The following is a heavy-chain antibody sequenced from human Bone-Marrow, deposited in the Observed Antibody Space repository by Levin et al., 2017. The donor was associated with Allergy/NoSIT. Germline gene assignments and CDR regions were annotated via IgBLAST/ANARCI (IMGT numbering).Heavy chain of an antibody. Sequence: GESLKISCAASGFTFSSYAMSWVRQAPGKGLEWVSAISGSGGSTYYADSVKGRFTISRDNSKNTLYLQMNSLRAEDTAVYYCAKAETQQRPGTYYFDYWGQGTLVTVSS. CDR1: GFTFSSYA. J-gene: IGHJ4*02. CDR2: ISGSGGST. V-gene: IGHV3-23*01. CDR3: AKAETQQRPGTYYFDY. D-gene: IGHD1-14*01.